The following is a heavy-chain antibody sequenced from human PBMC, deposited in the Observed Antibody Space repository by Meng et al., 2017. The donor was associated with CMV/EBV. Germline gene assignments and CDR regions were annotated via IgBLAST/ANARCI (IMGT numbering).Heavy chain of an antibody. V-gene: IGHV4-34*01. CDR2: INHSGST. J-gene: IGHJ6*02. Sequence: GSLRLSCAVYGGSFSGYYWSWIRQPPGKGLEWIGEINHSGSTNYNPSLKSRVTISVDTSKNQFSLKLSSVTAADTAVYYWARSRYCSSTSCYRGNYYYYGMDVWGQGTTVTVSS. D-gene: IGHD2-2*02. CDR3: ARSRYCSSTSCYRGNYYYYGMDV. CDR1: GGSFSGYY.